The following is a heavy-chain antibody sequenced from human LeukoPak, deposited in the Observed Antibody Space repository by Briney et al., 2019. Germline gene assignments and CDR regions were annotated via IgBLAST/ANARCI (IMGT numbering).Heavy chain of an antibody. V-gene: IGHV1-18*01. CDR1: GYTFTSYG. J-gene: IGHJ3*02. Sequence: GASVKVSCKASGYTFTSYGISWVRQAPGQGLEWMGWISAYNGNTNYAQKLQGRVTMTTDTSTSTAYMELRSLRSEDTAVYYCARERIDFWSGYRRNDAFDMWGQGTMVTVSS. D-gene: IGHD3-3*01. CDR2: ISAYNGNT. CDR3: ARERIDFWSGYRRNDAFDM.